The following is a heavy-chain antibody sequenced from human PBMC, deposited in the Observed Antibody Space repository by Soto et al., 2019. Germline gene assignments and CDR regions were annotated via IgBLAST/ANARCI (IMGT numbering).Heavy chain of an antibody. Sequence: PGESLKISCKGSGYSFTNYWIGWVRQMPGKGLEWMGIIYPGDSDTRYSPSFQGQVTISADKSISTAYLQWSSLKASDTAMYYCARPYCGSTSCYEIDYWGHGTPVSVSS. V-gene: IGHV5-51*01. CDR3: ARPYCGSTSCYEIDY. CDR2: IYPGDSDT. J-gene: IGHJ4*01. D-gene: IGHD2-2*01. CDR1: GYSFTNYW.